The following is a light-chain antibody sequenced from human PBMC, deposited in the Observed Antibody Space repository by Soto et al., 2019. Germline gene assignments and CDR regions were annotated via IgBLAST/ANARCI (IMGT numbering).Light chain of an antibody. CDR3: QHDDSTPPT. J-gene: IGKJ2*01. CDR1: QSVLYSSNNKNY. Sequence: DIVMTQSPDSLAVSLGERATINCKSSQSVLYSSNNKNYLAWYQQRPGQPPKLLIYWASTRESGVPDRFSGSGSGTDFTLTITSLQAEDVAVYYCQHDDSTPPTLGQGTKLEIK. V-gene: IGKV4-1*01. CDR2: WAS.